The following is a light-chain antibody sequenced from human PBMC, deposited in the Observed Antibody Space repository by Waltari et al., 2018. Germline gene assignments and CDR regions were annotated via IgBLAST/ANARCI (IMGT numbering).Light chain of an antibody. CDR1: SRSLGGYSF. V-gene: IGLV2-14*01. CDR3: SSYTSIIPPFL. CDR2: NVS. Sequence: QSALTQPAPVSGSPGQSITIRSPSSSRSLGGYSFVSWYQQHPGKAPKLMMYNVSHRPSGVSNRFSGSKSGNTASLTISGLQPEDEADYYCSSYTSIIPPFLFGTGTKVTVL. J-gene: IGLJ1*01.